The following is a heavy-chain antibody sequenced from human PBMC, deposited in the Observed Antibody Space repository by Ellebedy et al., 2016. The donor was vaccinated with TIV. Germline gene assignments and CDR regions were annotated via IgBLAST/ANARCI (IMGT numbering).Heavy chain of an antibody. J-gene: IGHJ6*02. CDR1: GGTFSSYA. D-gene: IGHD3-3*02. CDR2: IIPIFGTT. Sequence: AASVKVSCKASGGTFSSYAISWVRQAPGQGLEWMGAIIPIFGTTRYTQEFQGRVTITADESTSTAYMELSSLRSEDTAVYYCARGVALVPSRFYAMDVWGQGTTVTVSS. V-gene: IGHV1-69*13. CDR3: ARGVALVPSRFYAMDV.